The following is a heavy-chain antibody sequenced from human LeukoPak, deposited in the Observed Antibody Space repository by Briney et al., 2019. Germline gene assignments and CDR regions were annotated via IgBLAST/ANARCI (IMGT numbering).Heavy chain of an antibody. J-gene: IGHJ3*01. CDR2: IYYSGST. V-gene: IGHV4-39*01. Sequence: PSETLSLTCTVSGGSISSSSYYWGWIHQPPGKGLEWFGSIYYSGSTYYNPSLKSRVTISVDTSKNQFSLKLSSVTAADTAVYYCARRGKNCSSTSCRAFDVWGQGTMVTVSS. CDR3: ARRGKNCSSTSCRAFDV. D-gene: IGHD2-2*01. CDR1: GGSISSSSYY.